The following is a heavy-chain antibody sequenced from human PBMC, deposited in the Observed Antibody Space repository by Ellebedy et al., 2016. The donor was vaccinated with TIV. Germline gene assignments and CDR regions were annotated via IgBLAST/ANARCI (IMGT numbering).Heavy chain of an antibody. CDR1: GGSISSGDYY. CDR2: IYYSGST. Sequence: SETLSLTCTVSGGSISSGDYYWSWIRQPPGKGLEWIGYIYYSGSTNSNPSLKSRVTISIDTSKNQFSLKLSSVTAADTAVYYCARHTIFGVDFWGQGTLVTVSS. J-gene: IGHJ4*02. D-gene: IGHD3-3*01. CDR3: ARHTIFGVDF. V-gene: IGHV4-61*08.